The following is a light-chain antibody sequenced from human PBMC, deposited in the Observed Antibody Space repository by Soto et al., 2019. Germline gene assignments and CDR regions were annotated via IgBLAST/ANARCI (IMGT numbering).Light chain of an antibody. CDR2: TTS. CDR1: QGIRND. J-gene: IGKJ4*01. V-gene: IGKV1-17*01. Sequence: DIQMTQSPSSLSASVGDRVTITCLASQGIRNDLGWYQQKPGKAPKRLIYTTSTLESGVPSRFSGSVSGIEFTLTISRLQPEDFATYYWLQHNTYPLTFGGGTKVEIK. CDR3: LQHNTYPLT.